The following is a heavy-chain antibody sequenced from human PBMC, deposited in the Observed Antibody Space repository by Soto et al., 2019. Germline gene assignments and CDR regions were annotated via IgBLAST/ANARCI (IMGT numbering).Heavy chain of an antibody. CDR2: ISAYNGNT. V-gene: IGHV1-18*04. CDR3: ARDRGYYDSSGYYVDY. J-gene: IGHJ4*02. CDR1: GYTFTSYV. D-gene: IGHD3-22*01. Sequence: SCRASGYTFTSYVIIWVRQAPGQGLEWMGCISAYNGNTNYSQKLQGRVTMTTDTSTSTAYMELRSLRSDDTAVYYCARDRGYYDSSGYYVDYWGQGTLVTVSS.